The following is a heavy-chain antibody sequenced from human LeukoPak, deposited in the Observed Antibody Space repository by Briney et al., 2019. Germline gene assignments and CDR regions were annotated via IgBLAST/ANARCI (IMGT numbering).Heavy chain of an antibody. CDR2: IDPNTGGT. J-gene: IGHJ4*02. Sequence: ASVTVSCKTSGYTFTNYYIHWVRQAPGQGLEWMGRIDPNTGGTKSAKNFQGRVTMTRDTSISTAYMALSGLRSDDTAVYYCASLYDIVGTTVDYWGQGTLVTVPS. V-gene: IGHV1-2*06. D-gene: IGHD1-26*01. CDR3: ASLYDIVGTTVDY. CDR1: GYTFTNYY.